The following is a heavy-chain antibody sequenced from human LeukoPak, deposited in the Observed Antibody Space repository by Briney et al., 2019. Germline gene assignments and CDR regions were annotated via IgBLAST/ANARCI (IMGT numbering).Heavy chain of an antibody. CDR1: GFSFSNFW. Sequence: GGSLRLSCAASGFSFSNFWVHWVRQAPGKGLVWVSRINSDGNIASYADSVKGRFTISRDNAKNTLHLQMNSLRAEDTAVYYCARGPSRFDSSPRPLYWGQGTLVTVSS. J-gene: IGHJ4*02. V-gene: IGHV3-74*01. CDR3: ARGPSRFDSSPRPLY. CDR2: INSDGNIA. D-gene: IGHD6-19*01.